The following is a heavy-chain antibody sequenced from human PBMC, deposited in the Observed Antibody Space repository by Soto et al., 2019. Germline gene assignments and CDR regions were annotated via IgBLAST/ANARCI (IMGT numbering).Heavy chain of an antibody. CDR3: ARNLGRYSSSSNYYYGMDV. CDR1: GYTFTGYY. Sequence: ASLKVSCKASGYTFTGYYMHWVRQAPGQGLEWMGWINPNSGGTNYAQKFQGWVTMTRDTSISTAYMELSRLRSDDTAVYYCARNLGRYSSSSNYYYGMDVWGQGTTVTVSS. D-gene: IGHD6-13*01. V-gene: IGHV1-2*04. J-gene: IGHJ6*02. CDR2: INPNSGGT.